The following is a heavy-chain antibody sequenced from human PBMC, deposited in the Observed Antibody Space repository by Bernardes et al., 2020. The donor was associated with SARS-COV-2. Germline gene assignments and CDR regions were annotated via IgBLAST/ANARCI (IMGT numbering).Heavy chain of an antibody. CDR3: ARGAYRYEV. Sequence: SLRLSCAVSGFTLSVYSMTWVRQAPGTGLEWVASIKQDESEKYYVDSVKGRFTISRDNAKNSLYLQMNGLRAEDTAVYYCARGAYRYEVWGQGTLVTVSS. J-gene: IGHJ4*02. CDR1: GFTLSVYS. D-gene: IGHD5-18*01. CDR2: IKQDESEK. V-gene: IGHV3-7*03.